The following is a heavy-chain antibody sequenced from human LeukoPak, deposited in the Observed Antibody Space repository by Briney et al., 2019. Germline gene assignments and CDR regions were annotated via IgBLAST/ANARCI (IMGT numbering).Heavy chain of an antibody. J-gene: IGHJ3*02. V-gene: IGHV4-31*03. CDR2: IYYSGRT. CDR3: ARVRLQVITPLRGAFAI. D-gene: IGHD3-16*01. Sequence: PSQTLSLTCTVSGGSISSGSYYWSWIRQHPGKGLEWIGYIYYSGRTYYNPSLKSRVTISVDTSKNQFSLNLSSVTAADTAVYYCARVRLQVITPLRGAFAIWGQGTMVTVFS. CDR1: GGSISSGSYY.